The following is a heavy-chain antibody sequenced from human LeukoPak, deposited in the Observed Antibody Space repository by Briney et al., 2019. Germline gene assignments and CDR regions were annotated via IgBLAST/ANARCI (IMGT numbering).Heavy chain of an antibody. CDR3: AKSDPYGDSLIEI. CDR1: GFTFSGYA. V-gene: IGHV3-48*03. D-gene: IGHD4-17*01. J-gene: IGHJ4*02. CDR2: ISSTGGTI. Sequence: GGSLRLSCAASGFTFSGYAMNWVRQAPGKGLEWLSHISSTGGTIYYADSVKGRLTVSRDNAKNSLYLQMNSLRAEDTAVYYCAKSDPYGDSLIEIWGQGALVTVSS.